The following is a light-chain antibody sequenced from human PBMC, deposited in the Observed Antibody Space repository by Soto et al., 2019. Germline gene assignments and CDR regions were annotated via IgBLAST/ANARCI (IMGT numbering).Light chain of an antibody. V-gene: IGLV1-40*01. Sequence: QPVLTQPPSVSGAPGQRVTISCTGSSSNIGAGYDVHWYQQLPGTAPKLLIYGNSNRPSGVPDRFSGSKSGTSASLAITGLQAEDEADYYCQSYDSSLSVVFGGGTKVTV. CDR2: GNS. CDR1: SSNIGAGYD. J-gene: IGLJ2*01. CDR3: QSYDSSLSVV.